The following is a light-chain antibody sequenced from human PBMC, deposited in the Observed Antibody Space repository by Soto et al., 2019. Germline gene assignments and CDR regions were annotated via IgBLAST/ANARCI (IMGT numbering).Light chain of an antibody. CDR1: SSNIGSNT. CDR2: SNN. CDR3: AAWDDSLNGYA. V-gene: IGLV1-44*01. Sequence: QSVLTQPPSASGTPGQRVTISCSGSSSNIGSNTVNWYQQLPGTAPKLLIYSNNQRPSGVPDRFSGSKSGTSASLAISGLQSADEADYYCAAWDDSLNGYAFGTGTKVTVL. J-gene: IGLJ1*01.